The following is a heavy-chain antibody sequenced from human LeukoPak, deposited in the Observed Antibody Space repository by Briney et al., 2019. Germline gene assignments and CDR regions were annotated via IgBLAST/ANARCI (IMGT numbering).Heavy chain of an antibody. D-gene: IGHD3-10*01. CDR1: GFTFSSYT. CDR2: ISYDGSNT. CDR3: ARDGILWFGELLWSPRLVPHFDY. Sequence: PGGSLRLSCAASGFTFSSYTMHWVRQAPGKGLEWVAVISYDGSNTYYADSVKGRFTISRDNSKNTLYLQMNSLRAEDTAVYYCARDGILWFGELLWSPRLVPHFDYWGQGTLVTVSS. V-gene: IGHV3-30-3*01. J-gene: IGHJ4*02.